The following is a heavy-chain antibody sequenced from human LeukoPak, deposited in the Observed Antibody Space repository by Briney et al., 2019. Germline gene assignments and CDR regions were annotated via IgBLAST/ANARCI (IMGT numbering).Heavy chain of an antibody. CDR2: ISSSGSTK. V-gene: IGHV3-11*01. CDR3: ARDKSGYDHEDSNWFDP. CDR1: GFTFSSYA. D-gene: IGHD5-12*01. J-gene: IGHJ5*02. Sequence: PGGSLRLSCAASGFTFSSYAMSWIRQAPGKGLEWVSYISSSGSTKYYADSVKGRFTISRDNAKNSLYLQMNSLRAEDTAVYYCARDKSGYDHEDSNWFDPWGQGTLVTVSS.